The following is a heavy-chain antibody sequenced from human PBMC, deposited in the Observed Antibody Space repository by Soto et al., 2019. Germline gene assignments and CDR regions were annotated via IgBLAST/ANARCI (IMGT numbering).Heavy chain of an antibody. Sequence: VKVSCKASGYTFTSYAMHWVRQAPGQRLEWMGWINAGNGNTKYSQKFQGRVTITRDTSASTAYMELSSLRTEDTAVYYCARTLVGATPADYWGQGTLVTVSS. D-gene: IGHD1-26*01. CDR1: GYTFTSYA. V-gene: IGHV1-3*01. CDR2: INAGNGNT. CDR3: ARTLVGATPADY. J-gene: IGHJ4*02.